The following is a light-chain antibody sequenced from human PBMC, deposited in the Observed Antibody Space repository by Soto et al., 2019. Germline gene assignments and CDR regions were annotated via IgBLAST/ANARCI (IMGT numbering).Light chain of an antibody. J-gene: IGLJ1*01. Sequence: QSVLTQPPSVSEAPRQRVTISCSGSSSNIGNNAVNWYQQLPGQAPKIVIYYDDLLTSGVSDRFSGSKSGTSASLAISDVQSDDEADYYCAAWDDSLNADVFGPGTKLTVL. V-gene: IGLV1-36*01. CDR3: AAWDDSLNADV. CDR1: SSNIGNNA. CDR2: YDD.